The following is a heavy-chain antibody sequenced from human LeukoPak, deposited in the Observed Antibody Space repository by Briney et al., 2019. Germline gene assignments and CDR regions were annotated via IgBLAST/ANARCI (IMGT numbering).Heavy chain of an antibody. Sequence: SQTFSLTCAISGDSVSSDNVAWNWIRQSPSRGLEWLGRTYYRSKWYSDYAPSVKGRITINADTSKNQFSLQVTSVIPEDTAVYYCAKEVGGRGLAYYYGMDVWGKGTTVTVSS. CDR2: TYYRSKWYS. CDR3: AKEVGGRGLAYYYGMDV. CDR1: GDSVSSDNVA. V-gene: IGHV6-1*01. J-gene: IGHJ6*04. D-gene: IGHD3-16*01.